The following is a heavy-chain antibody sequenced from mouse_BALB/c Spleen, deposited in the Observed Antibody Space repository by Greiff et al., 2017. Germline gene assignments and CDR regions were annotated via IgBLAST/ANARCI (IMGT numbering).Heavy chain of an antibody. D-gene: IGHD1-1*01. CDR1: GYTFTSYW. V-gene: IGHV1-5*01. Sequence: VHVKQSGTVLARPGASVKMSCKASGYTFTSYWMHWVKQRPGQGLEWIGAIYPGNSDTSYNQKFKGKAKLTAVTSTSTAYMELSSLTNEDSAVYYCTRDGSSYAWFAYWGQGTLVTVSA. CDR2: IYPGNSDT. J-gene: IGHJ3*01. CDR3: TRDGSSYAWFAY.